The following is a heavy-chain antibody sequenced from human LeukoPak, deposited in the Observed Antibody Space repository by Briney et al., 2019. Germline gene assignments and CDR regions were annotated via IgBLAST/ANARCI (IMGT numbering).Heavy chain of an antibody. V-gene: IGHV1-46*01. J-gene: IGHJ3*02. Sequence: ASVEVSCKASGYTFTSYYMHWVRQAPGQGLEWMGIINPSGGSTSYAQKFQGRVTMTRDTSTSTVYMELSSLRSEDTAVYYCARRDTAMVRGGAFDIWGQGTMVTVSS. CDR3: ARRDTAMVRGGAFDI. CDR1: GYTFTSYY. CDR2: INPSGGST. D-gene: IGHD5-18*01.